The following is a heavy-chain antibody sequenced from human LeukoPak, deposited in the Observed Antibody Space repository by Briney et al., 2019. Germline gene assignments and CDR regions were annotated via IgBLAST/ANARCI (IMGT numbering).Heavy chain of an antibody. CDR1: GYTFTSYY. D-gene: IGHD2-15*01. V-gene: IGHV1-2*04. Sequence: GASVKVSCKASGYTFTSYYMHWVRQAPGQGLEWMGWINPNSGGTNYAQKFQGWVTMTRDTSISTAYMELSRLRSDDTAVYYCARDGGDCSGGSCYPNWFDPWGQGTLVTVSS. J-gene: IGHJ5*02. CDR2: INPNSGGT. CDR3: ARDGGDCSGGSCYPNWFDP.